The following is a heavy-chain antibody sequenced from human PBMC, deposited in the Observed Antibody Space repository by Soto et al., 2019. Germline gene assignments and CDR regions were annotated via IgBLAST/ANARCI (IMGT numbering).Heavy chain of an antibody. V-gene: IGHV1-2*04. D-gene: IGHD3-9*01. CDR1: GYTFTGYY. CDR2: INPNSGGT. CDR3: AHKGPEDWPLDY. J-gene: IGHJ4*02. Sequence: ASVKVSCKASGYTFTGYYMHWVRQAPGQGLEWTGWINPNSGGTNYAQKFQGWVTMTRDTSISTAYMELSRLRSDDTAVYYCAHKGPEDWPLDYWGQGTLVTVSS.